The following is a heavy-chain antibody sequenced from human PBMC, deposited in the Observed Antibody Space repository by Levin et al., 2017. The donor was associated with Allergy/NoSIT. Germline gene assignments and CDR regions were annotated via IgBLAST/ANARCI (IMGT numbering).Heavy chain of an antibody. Sequence: SCAASGFTFSSYAMHWVRQAPGKGLEWVAVISYDGSNKYYADSVKGRFTISRDNSKNTLYLQMNSLRAEDTAVYYCARVYSGSSMEPFDYWGQGTLVTVSS. CDR1: GFTFSSYA. CDR3: ARVYSGSSMEPFDY. CDR2: ISYDGSNK. D-gene: IGHD1-26*01. J-gene: IGHJ4*02. V-gene: IGHV3-30-3*01.